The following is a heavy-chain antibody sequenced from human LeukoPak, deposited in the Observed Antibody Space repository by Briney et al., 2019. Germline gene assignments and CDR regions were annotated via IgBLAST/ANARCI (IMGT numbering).Heavy chain of an antibody. D-gene: IGHD5-24*01. Sequence: GGSLRLSCAASGFTFTTYWMHWVRQAPGKGLVWVSHINSDGSITSYADSVRGRFTISRDDSENTLYLQMTSLRVEDTAVYYCARAQGTTNGLLDNWGQGVLVTVSS. CDR1: GFTFTTYW. J-gene: IGHJ4*02. CDR3: ARAQGTTNGLLDN. V-gene: IGHV3-74*01. CDR2: INSDGSIT.